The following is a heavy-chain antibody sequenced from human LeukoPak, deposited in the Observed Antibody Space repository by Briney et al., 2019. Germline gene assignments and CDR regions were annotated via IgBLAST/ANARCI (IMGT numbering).Heavy chain of an antibody. CDR2: IYTSGST. J-gene: IGHJ3*02. Sequence: PSETLSLTCTVSGDSISRSSYYWSWIRQPAGKGLEWIGRIYTSGSTNYNPSLKSRVTISVDTSKNQFSLKLSSVTAADTAVYYCARHKRLATTMIVVVTILDAFDIWGQGTMVTVSS. CDR3: ARHKRLATTMIVVVTILDAFDI. D-gene: IGHD3-22*01. V-gene: IGHV4-61*02. CDR1: GDSISRSSYY.